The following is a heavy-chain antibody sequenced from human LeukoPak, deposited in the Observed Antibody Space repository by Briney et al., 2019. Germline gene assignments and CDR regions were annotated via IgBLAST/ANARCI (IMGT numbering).Heavy chain of an antibody. Sequence: PGGSLRLSCAASGFTFSSYAMNWVRQAPGKGLEWVSSISSSSSYIYYADSVKGRFTISRDNAKNSLYLQMNSLRAEDTAVYYCVRQQTSHGNFDYWGQGTLVTVSS. CDR2: ISSSSSYI. CDR1: GFTFSSYA. J-gene: IGHJ4*02. D-gene: IGHD1-26*01. CDR3: VRQQTSHGNFDY. V-gene: IGHV3-21*01.